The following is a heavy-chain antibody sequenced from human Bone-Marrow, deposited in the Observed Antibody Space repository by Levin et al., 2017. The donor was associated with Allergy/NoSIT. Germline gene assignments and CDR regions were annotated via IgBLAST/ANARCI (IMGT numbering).Heavy chain of an antibody. D-gene: IGHD3-10*01. CDR2: ISRSGIYI. J-gene: IGHJ3*01. Sequence: ASVKVSCEASGFAFSTYTMAWIRQAPGKGLEWVASISRSGIYIYYSDSLKGRFTISRDNANTSLFLQMNSLGAEDTANYYCATYGSKEDAFDFWGQGTMVTVSS. V-gene: IGHV3-21*01. CDR1: GFAFSTYT. CDR3: ATYGSKEDAFDF.